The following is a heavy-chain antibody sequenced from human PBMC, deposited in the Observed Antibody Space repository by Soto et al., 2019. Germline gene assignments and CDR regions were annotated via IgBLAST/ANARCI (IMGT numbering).Heavy chain of an antibody. D-gene: IGHD2-15*01. CDR2: IDPSDSYT. Sequence: RGESLKISCKGSGYRFTSYWISWVRQMPGKGLEWMGRIDPSDSYTNYSPSFQGHVTISADKSISTAYLQWSSLKASDTAMYYCASCSGGSCYVQGGLDYWGQGTLVTVSS. V-gene: IGHV5-10-1*01. J-gene: IGHJ4*02. CDR3: ASCSGGSCYVQGGLDY. CDR1: GYRFTSYW.